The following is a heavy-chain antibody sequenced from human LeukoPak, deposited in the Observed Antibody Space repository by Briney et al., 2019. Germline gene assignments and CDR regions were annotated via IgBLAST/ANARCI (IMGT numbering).Heavy chain of an antibody. J-gene: IGHJ4*02. CDR2: ISWNSGSI. CDR1: GFTFDDYA. V-gene: IGHV3-9*01. D-gene: IGHD3-22*01. CDR3: AKDISYDSSGYYSE. Sequence: PGRSLRLSCAASGFTFDDYAMHWVRQAPGKGLEWVSGISWNSGSIGYADSVKGRFTISRDNAKNSLYLQMNRLRAEDTALYYCAKDISYDSSGYYSEWGQGTLVTVSS.